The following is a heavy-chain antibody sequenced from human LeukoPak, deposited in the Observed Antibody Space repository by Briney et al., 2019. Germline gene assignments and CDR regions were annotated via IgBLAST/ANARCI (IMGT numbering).Heavy chain of an antibody. J-gene: IGHJ4*02. V-gene: IGHV1-24*01. D-gene: IGHD2-15*01. CDR1: GNTLTDLS. CDR3: AAEGQWSLVHYFNS. CDR2: FDPEDAEV. Sequence: ASVTVSCKVSGNTLTDLSIHWVRQAPEKGLDWMGGFDPEDAEVIYAEKFQDRVTMTEDPSTDTAYLELSSLRSEDTAVYYCAAEGQWSLVHYFNSWGQGTLVTVSS.